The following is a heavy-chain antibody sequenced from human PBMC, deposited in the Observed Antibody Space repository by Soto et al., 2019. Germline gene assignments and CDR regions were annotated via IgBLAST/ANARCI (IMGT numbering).Heavy chain of an antibody. CDR3: AGPRRELSYYYYGMDV. J-gene: IGHJ6*02. V-gene: IGHV3-33*01. CDR2: IWYDGSNK. CDR1: GFTFSSYG. Sequence: GGSLRLSCAASGFTFSSYGMHWVRQAPGKGLEWVAVIWYDGSNKYYADSVKGRFTISRDNSKNTLYLQMNSLRAEDTAVYYCAGPRRELSYYYYGMDVWGQGTAVTVSS. D-gene: IGHD1-26*01.